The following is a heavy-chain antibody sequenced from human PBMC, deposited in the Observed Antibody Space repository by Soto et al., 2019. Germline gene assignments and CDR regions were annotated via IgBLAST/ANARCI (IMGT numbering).Heavy chain of an antibody. V-gene: IGHV1-18*04. J-gene: IGHJ3*02. CDR2: ISASHGNT. CDR1: GYTFTSYG. D-gene: IGHD3-3*01. CDR3: ATFTESGLRGAFDI. Sequence: ASVEVSCKASGYTFTSYGIRWVRQAPGQGLEWMGWISASHGNTNYAQKLQVRVTMTTDTSTSTAYMELRSLRSDDTAVYYCATFTESGLRGAFDIWGQGTMVTVSS.